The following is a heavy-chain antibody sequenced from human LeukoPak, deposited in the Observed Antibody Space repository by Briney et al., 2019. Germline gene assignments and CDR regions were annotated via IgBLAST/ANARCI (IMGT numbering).Heavy chain of an antibody. CDR2: ITSTSIYI. CDR3: ARASNYYDSSGYFGY. D-gene: IGHD3-22*01. CDR1: GFAFSTYS. Sequence: GGSLRLSCAASGFAFSTYSIHWVRQAPGKGLEWVASITSTSIYIYYGDSVKGRFIVSRDNAKNSLYLQMNSLRAEDTAVYYCARASNYYDSSGYFGYWGQGTLVTVSS. J-gene: IGHJ4*02. V-gene: IGHV3-21*01.